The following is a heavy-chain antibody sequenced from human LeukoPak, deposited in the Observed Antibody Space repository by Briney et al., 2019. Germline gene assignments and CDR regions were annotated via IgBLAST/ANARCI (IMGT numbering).Heavy chain of an antibody. D-gene: IGHD3-10*01. CDR3: ARGPYGSGRYRRGTFDY. J-gene: IGHJ4*02. V-gene: IGHV4-34*01. CDR1: GGSFSGYY. CDR2: INHSGST. Sequence: PSETLSLTCAVYGGSFSGYYWSWIRQPPGKGLEWIGEINHSGSTNYNPSLKSRVTISVDTSKNQFSLKLSSVTAADTAVYYCARGPYGSGRYRRGTFDYWGQGTLVTVSS.